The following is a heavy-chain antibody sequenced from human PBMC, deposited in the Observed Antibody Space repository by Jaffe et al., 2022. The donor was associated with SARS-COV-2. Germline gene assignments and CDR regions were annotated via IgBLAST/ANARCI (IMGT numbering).Heavy chain of an antibody. V-gene: IGHV3-15*01. CDR3: TPDLSRLWDYDFWSDFYQF. D-gene: IGHD3-3*01. CDR2: IKSRDDGATT. Sequence: EVQLAESGGGLVKPGGSLRLSCAASGFTFSRAWMTWVRQAPGEGLQWVGRIKSRDDGATTDYAAPLKGRFTISREDSRNTLYLQINSLKSDDTGIYYCTPDLSRLWDYDFWSDFYQFWGQGTVVTVSS. CDR1: GFTFSRAW. J-gene: IGHJ1*01.